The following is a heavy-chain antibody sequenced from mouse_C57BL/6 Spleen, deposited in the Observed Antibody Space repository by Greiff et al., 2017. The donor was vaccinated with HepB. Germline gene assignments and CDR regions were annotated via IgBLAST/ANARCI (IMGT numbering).Heavy chain of an antibody. CDR2: IDPNSGGT. CDR3: ARSPVVAFDY. J-gene: IGHJ2*01. CDR1: GYTFTSYW. D-gene: IGHD1-1*01. V-gene: IGHV1-72*01. Sequence: VQLQQSGAELVKPGASVKLSCKASGYTFTSYWMHWVKQRPGQGLEWIGRIDPNSGGTKYNEKFKSKATLTVDKPSSTAYMQLSSLTSEDSAVYYGARSPVVAFDYWGQGTTLTVSS.